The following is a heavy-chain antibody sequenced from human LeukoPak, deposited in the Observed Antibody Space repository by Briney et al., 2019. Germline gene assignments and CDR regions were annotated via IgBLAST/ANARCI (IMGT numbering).Heavy chain of an antibody. J-gene: IGHJ6*03. CDR1: GGSLSSYY. Sequence: SETLSLTCSVSGGSLSSYYWSWIRQPPGKGLEWLAFIYTDGSTNYNPSLKSRVTISVDTSTNQFSLKLSSVTAADTAVYFCAKTGNGYDPLYYYYYMDVWGKGTTVTVSS. V-gene: IGHV4-4*08. D-gene: IGHD5-12*01. CDR3: AKTGNGYDPLYYYYYMDV. CDR2: IYTDGST.